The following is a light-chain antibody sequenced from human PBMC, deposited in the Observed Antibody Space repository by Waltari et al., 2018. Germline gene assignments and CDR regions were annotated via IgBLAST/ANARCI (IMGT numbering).Light chain of an antibody. CDR3: AAWDDSLSGQVL. J-gene: IGLJ3*02. Sequence: QSVLTQPPSASGTPGQRVTISSSGSNSNIGKNFVYWYQQLAGTAPKLLIYRDDQRPSGVPDRFSGSKSGTSASLAISGLRSEDEADYYCAAWDDSLSGQVLFGGGTKLTVL. V-gene: IGLV1-47*01. CDR1: NSNIGKNF. CDR2: RDD.